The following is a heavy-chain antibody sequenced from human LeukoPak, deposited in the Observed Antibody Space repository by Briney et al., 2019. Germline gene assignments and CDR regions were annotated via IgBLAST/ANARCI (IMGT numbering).Heavy chain of an antibody. D-gene: IGHD3-16*01. V-gene: IGHV4-39*07. Sequence: PSETLSLTCSVSGGSVTSGTYHWGWSRQPPGKGLEWFGRVYFEGGTHYKPSLQSRVTISVDTSKNQFSLRLSSVTAADTALYYCARDHYYDGRGRFDPWGQGTLVTVSS. CDR3: ARDHYYDGRGRFDP. CDR1: GGSVTSGTYH. J-gene: IGHJ5*02. CDR2: VYFEGGT.